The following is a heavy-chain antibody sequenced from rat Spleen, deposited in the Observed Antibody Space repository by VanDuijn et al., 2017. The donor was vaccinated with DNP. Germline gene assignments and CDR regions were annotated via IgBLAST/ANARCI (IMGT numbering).Heavy chain of an antibody. CDR1: GFTFNNYG. CDR3: AYNNYFDY. J-gene: IGHJ2*01. D-gene: IGHD1-10*01. CDR2: ISPSGTNT. Sequence: EVQLVESGGGLVQPGRSLQLSCVASGFTFNNYGLAWVRQAPRKGLEWVASISPSGTNTYYRDSVKGRFTISRDNAESTLYLQMDSLRSEDTATYYCAYNNYFDYWGQGVMVTVSS. V-gene: IGHV5S13*01.